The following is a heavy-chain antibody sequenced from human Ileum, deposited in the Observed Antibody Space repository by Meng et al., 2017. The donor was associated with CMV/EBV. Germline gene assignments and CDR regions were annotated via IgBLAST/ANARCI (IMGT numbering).Heavy chain of an antibody. CDR2: IWYDGSNK. J-gene: IGHJ4*02. CDR1: GFTFSSYG. CDR3: AKAYYDFWSGYFRGVIDY. Sequence: GGSLRLSCAASGFTFSSYGMHWVRQAPGKGLEWVAAIWYDGSNKYYADSVKGRFTISRDNSKNTLYLQMNSLRAEDTAVYYCAKAYYDFWSGYFRGVIDYWGQGTLVTVSS. D-gene: IGHD3-3*01. V-gene: IGHV3-33*06.